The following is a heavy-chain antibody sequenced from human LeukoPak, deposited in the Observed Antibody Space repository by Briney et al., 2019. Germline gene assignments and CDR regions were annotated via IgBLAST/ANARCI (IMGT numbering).Heavy chain of an antibody. V-gene: IGHV4-34*01. CDR1: GGSFSGYY. CDR2: INHSGST. Sequence: ASETLSLTCAVYGGSFSGYYWSWIRQPPGKGLEWIGEINHSGSTNYNPSLKSRVTISVDTSKNQFSLKLSSVTAADTAVYYCARVGVAVAGTDYWGQGTLVTVSS. J-gene: IGHJ4*02. D-gene: IGHD6-19*01. CDR3: ARVGVAVAGTDY.